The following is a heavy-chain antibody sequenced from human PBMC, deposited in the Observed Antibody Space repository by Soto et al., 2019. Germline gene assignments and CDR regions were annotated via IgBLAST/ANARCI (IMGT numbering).Heavy chain of an antibody. CDR2: IDPSDSYT. J-gene: IGHJ3*02. CDR3: ARPVPYYYDSSGYPASDAFDI. Sequence: PGESLKISCKGSGYSFTSYWISWVRQMPGKGLEWMGRIDPSDSYTNYSPSFQGHVTISADKSISTAYLQWSSLKASDTAMYYCARPVPYYYDSSGYPASDAFDIWGQGTMVTVSS. CDR1: GYSFTSYW. D-gene: IGHD3-22*01. V-gene: IGHV5-10-1*01.